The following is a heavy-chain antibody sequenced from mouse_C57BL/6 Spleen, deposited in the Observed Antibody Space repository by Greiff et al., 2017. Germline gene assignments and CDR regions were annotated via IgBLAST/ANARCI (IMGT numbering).Heavy chain of an antibody. J-gene: IGHJ2*01. Sequence: VQLQQSGAELVKPGASVKISCKASGYAFSSYWMNWVKQRPGKGLEWIGQIYHGDGDTNYNGKFKGKATLTADKSSSTSYMQLSRLTSEDSAVYFCARIATFYYFDYWGQGTTLTVSS. CDR1: GYAFSSYW. D-gene: IGHD6-1*01. CDR2: IYHGDGDT. V-gene: IGHV1-80*01. CDR3: ARIATFYYFDY.